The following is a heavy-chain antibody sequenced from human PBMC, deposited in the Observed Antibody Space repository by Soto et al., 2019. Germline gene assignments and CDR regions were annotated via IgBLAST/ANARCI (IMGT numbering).Heavy chain of an antibody. CDR2: IWYDGSNK. CDR3: ARDLGLLWFGEYLPGSFDY. V-gene: IGHV3-33*01. J-gene: IGHJ4*02. CDR1: GFTFSSYG. Sequence: QVQLVESGGGVVQPGRSLRLSCAASGFTFSSYGMHWVRQAPGKGLEWVAVIWYDGSNKYYADSVKGRFTISRDNSKNTLYLQMNSLRAEDTAVYYCARDLGLLWFGEYLPGSFDYWGQGTLVTVSS. D-gene: IGHD3-10*01.